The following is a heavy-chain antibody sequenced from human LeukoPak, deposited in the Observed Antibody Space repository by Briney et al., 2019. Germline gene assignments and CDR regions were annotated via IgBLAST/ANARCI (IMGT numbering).Heavy chain of an antibody. V-gene: IGHV1-69*04. CDR2: IIPILGIA. CDR1: GGTFSSYA. J-gene: IGHJ4*02. Sequence: SVKVSCKASGGTFSSYAISWVRQAPGQGLEWMGRIIPILGIANYAQKFQGRVTITADKSTSTAHMELSSLRSEDTAVYYCATASNSPDLWFGTFDYWGQGTLVTVSS. CDR3: ATASNSPDLWFGTFDY. D-gene: IGHD3-10*01.